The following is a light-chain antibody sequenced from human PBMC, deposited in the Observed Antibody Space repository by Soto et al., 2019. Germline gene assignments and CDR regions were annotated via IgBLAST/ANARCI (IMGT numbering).Light chain of an antibody. CDR1: QSVSRN. Sequence: EIMMTQSPATLSVSPGERATLSCRASQSVSRNLAWYQQKPGQAPRLLIYEPSSRATGIPARFSGTGSGTEFTLSISRPQSEEFAVYHCQQYNKWPLTFGGGTRVEIK. V-gene: IGKV3-15*01. J-gene: IGKJ4*01. CDR3: QQYNKWPLT. CDR2: EPS.